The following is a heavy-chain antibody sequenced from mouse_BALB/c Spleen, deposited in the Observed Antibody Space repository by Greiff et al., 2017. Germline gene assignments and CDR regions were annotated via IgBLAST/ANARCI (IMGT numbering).Heavy chain of an antibody. Sequence: VKLVESGPGLVAPSETLSITCTASGFTLTSYGIHWVRQPPGKGLEWLGVIWAGGSTNYNSAIMSRLSTSKDDSKSQVFLMMHSLPTDDTAVDYCARDGAYSNLFAYWGQGTLVTVSA. CDR2: IWAGGST. V-gene: IGHV2-9*02. CDR1: GFTLTSYG. CDR3: ARDGAYSNLFAY. J-gene: IGHJ3*01. D-gene: IGHD2-5*01.